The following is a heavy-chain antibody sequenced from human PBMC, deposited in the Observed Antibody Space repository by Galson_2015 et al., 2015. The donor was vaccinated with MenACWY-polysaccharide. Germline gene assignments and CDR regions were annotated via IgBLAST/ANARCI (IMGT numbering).Heavy chain of an antibody. Sequence: SLRLSCAASGFTFNNYWMSWVRQAPGKEPEWVANIRQDGSEMYYVDSVKGRFTISRDNAKDSLFLQMNSLRAEDTAVYYCARDKAVGATHFDYWCRGTLVPVSS. V-gene: IGHV3-7*01. D-gene: IGHD1-26*01. J-gene: IGHJ4*02. CDR2: IRQDGSEM. CDR3: ARDKAVGATHFDY. CDR1: GFTFNNYW.